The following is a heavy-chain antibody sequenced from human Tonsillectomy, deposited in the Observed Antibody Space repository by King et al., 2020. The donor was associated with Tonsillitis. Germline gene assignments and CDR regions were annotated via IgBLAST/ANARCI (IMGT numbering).Heavy chain of an antibody. CDR3: AKDLLLSYYYGTGAGGFDY. V-gene: IGHV3-30*18. CDR2: ISYDGSNK. J-gene: IGHJ4*02. CDR1: GFSFSSYG. Sequence: VQLVESGGGVVQPGRSLRLSCAASGFSFSSYGMHWVRQAPGKGLEWVAVISYDGSNKYYADSVKGRFTISRDNSKNTVYLQMNSLRAEDSAVFYCAKDLLLSYYYGTGAGGFDYWGQGTLVTVSS. D-gene: IGHD3-10*01.